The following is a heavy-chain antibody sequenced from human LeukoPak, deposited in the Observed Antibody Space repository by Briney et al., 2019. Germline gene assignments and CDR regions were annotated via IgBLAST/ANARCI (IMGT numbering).Heavy chain of an antibody. CDR2: INPSGGTT. J-gene: IGHJ3*02. CDR3: ASLATIGSDSFDI. V-gene: IGHV1-46*01. CDR1: GYSFTTFY. Sequence: ASVTVSCKASGYSFTTFYMHWVRQAPGQGLEWIGIINPSGGTTSQAQKFQGRVTMTRDTSTSTVYMELSSLRSEDTAVCYCASLATIGSDSFDIWGQGTMVTVSS. D-gene: IGHD2-2*03.